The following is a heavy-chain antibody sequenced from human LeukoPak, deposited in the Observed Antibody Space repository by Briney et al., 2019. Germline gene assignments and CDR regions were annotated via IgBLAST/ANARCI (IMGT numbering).Heavy chain of an antibody. CDR2: VSWNGVYT. CDR1: GFPFDDYG. Sequence: GGSLRLSCAASGFPFDDYGMSWVRLAPGKGLEWVSGVSWNGVYTEYADSVRGRFPISRDNAKKSLYLQMNSLRVDDTALYYCARRKGAYGSGTYYDSWGQGTLVSVSS. V-gene: IGHV3-20*04. J-gene: IGHJ4*02. D-gene: IGHD3-10*01. CDR3: ARRKGAYGSGTYYDS.